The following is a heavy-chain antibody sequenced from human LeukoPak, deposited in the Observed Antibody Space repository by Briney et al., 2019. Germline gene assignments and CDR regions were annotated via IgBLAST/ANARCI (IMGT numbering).Heavy chain of an antibody. Sequence: GGSLRLSCAASGFTFSSNSMNWVRQAPGKGLEWVAFIRYDGSNKYYADSVKGRFTISRDNSKNTLYLQMNSLRAEDTAVYYCAKGRPNGIAVDVWLDYWGQETLVTVSS. J-gene: IGHJ4*02. V-gene: IGHV3-30*02. CDR2: IRYDGSNK. CDR1: GFTFSSNS. CDR3: AKGRPNGIAVDVWLDY. D-gene: IGHD6-19*01.